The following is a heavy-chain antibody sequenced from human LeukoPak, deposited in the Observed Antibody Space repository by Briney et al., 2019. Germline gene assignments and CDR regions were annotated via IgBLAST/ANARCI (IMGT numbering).Heavy chain of an antibody. CDR1: GGSISSYY. V-gene: IGHV4-4*07. Sequence: SETLSLTCTVSGGSISSYYWSWIRQPPGKGLEWIGRIYTSGSTNYNPSLKSRVTISVDTSKNQFSLKLSSVTAADTAVYYCARVIRGALRAAAFAIWGQGTMVTVSS. CDR3: ARVIRGALRAAAFAI. D-gene: IGHD3-10*01. J-gene: IGHJ3*02. CDR2: IYTSGST.